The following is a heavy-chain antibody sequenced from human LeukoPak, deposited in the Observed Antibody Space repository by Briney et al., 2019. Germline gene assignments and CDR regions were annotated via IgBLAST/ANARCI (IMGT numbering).Heavy chain of an antibody. D-gene: IGHD1-1*01. CDR3: ARTPSRLRGSARSFDI. CDR2: INHSGST. Sequence: SETLSLTCAVYGGSFSGYYWSWIRHPPAKGLEWIGEINHSGSTNSNPSPSSRITISVDTSTNQFSLKLSSVTAADTAVYYWARTPSRLRGSARSFDIWGQGTMVTVSS. J-gene: IGHJ3*02. V-gene: IGHV4-34*01. CDR1: GGSFSGYY.